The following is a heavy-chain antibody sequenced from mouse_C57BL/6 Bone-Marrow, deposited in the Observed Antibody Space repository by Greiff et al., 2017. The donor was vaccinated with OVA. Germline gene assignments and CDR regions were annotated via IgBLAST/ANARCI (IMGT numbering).Heavy chain of an antibody. CDR2: ISSGSSTI. D-gene: IGHD3-2*01. Sequence: EVKLMESGGGLVKPGGSLKLSCAASGFTFSDYGMHWVRQAPEKGLEWVAYISSGSSTIYYADTVKGRFTISRDNAKNTLFLQMTSLRSEDTAMYYCAREDSRGFAYWGQGTLVTVSA. V-gene: IGHV5-17*01. J-gene: IGHJ3*01. CDR3: AREDSRGFAY. CDR1: GFTFSDYG.